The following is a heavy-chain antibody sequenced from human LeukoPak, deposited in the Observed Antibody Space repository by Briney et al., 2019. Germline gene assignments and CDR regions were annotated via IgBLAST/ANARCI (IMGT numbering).Heavy chain of an antibody. V-gene: IGHV1-46*01. J-gene: IGHJ3*02. CDR2: INPSGGRT. CDR1: GYTFTSDN. Sequence: ASVKVSCKASGYTFTSDNMYWVRQAPGQGLEWMGIINPSGGRTSYAQKFQGRVTMTRDTSTSTVYMELSSLGSEDTAVYYCARGPGYCGGDCYWSGNAFDIWGQGTMVTVSS. CDR3: ARGPGYCGGDCYWSGNAFDI. D-gene: IGHD2-21*02.